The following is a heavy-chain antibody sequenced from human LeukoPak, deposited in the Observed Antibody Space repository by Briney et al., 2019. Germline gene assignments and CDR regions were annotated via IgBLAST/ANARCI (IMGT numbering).Heavy chain of an antibody. V-gene: IGHV4-59*01. CDR3: ARARTRGNNWYFDC. Sequence: SETLSLICTVSGDSISNYNWNWIRQPPGKGLEWIGYIYYRGNTNYNPSLKSRLTISADTSQRQYSLRVTSVTAAETAMYYCARARTRGNNWYFDCWGQGTVVIVSS. J-gene: IGHJ4*02. D-gene: IGHD1-1*01. CDR2: IYYRGNT. CDR1: GDSISNYN.